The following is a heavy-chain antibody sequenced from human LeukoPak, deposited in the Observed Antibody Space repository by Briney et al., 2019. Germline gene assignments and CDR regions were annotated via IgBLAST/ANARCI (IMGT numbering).Heavy chain of an antibody. CDR2: TYYRSKWYN. Sequence: SQTLSLTWAIPGDSVSSNSAAWNWIRQSPSRGLEWLGRTYYRSKWYNDYAVSVKSPITINPDTSKNQFSLQLNSVTPEDTAVYYCARGYSSGWYETDYWGQGTLVTVSS. CDR3: ARGYSSGWYETDY. D-gene: IGHD6-19*01. CDR1: GDSVSSNSAA. V-gene: IGHV6-1*01. J-gene: IGHJ4*02.